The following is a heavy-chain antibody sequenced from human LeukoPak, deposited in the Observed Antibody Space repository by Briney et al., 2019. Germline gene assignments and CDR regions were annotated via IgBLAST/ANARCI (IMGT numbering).Heavy chain of an antibody. CDR2: ISGSGGSI. V-gene: IGHV3-23*01. CDR3: ARAQGYYDN. Sequence: GGSLTLSCAASGFTFSDYAMTWVRQAPGKGLEWVSSISGSGGSILYADSVKGRFTISRDNSRNTLYVQMNSLRAEDTAVYYFARAQGYYDNWGQGTLVTVSS. D-gene: IGHD2-15*01. CDR1: GFTFSDYA. J-gene: IGHJ4*02.